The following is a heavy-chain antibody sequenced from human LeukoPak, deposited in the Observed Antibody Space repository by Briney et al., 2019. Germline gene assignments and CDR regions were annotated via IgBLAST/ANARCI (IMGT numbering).Heavy chain of an antibody. CDR3: ARVALIAVAGHIDY. D-gene: IGHD6-19*01. J-gene: IGHJ4*02. CDR1: GYSISSGYY. CDR2: IYYSGST. V-gene: IGHV4-61*01. Sequence: SETLSLTCTVSGYSISSGYYWSWIRQPPGKGLEWIGHIYYSGSTNYNPSLKSRVTISVDTSKNQFSLKLSSVTAADTAVYYCARVALIAVAGHIDYWGQGTLVTVSS.